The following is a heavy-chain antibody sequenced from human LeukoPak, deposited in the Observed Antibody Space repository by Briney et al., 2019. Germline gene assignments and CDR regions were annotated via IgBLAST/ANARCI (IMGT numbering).Heavy chain of an antibody. Sequence: GGSLRLSCAASGFTFSSYSMNWVRQAPGKGLEWVSSISSSSSYIYYADSVKGRFTISRDNAKNTLYLQMNSLRAEDTAAYYCAGGGRGSGETDYYYYYGMDVWGQGTTVTVSS. J-gene: IGHJ6*02. CDR1: GFTFSSYS. V-gene: IGHV3-21*01. D-gene: IGHD3-10*01. CDR3: AGGGRGSGETDYYYYYGMDV. CDR2: ISSSSSYI.